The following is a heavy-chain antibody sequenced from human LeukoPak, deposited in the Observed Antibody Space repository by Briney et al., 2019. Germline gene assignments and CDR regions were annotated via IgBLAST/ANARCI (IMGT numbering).Heavy chain of an antibody. CDR2: IYYSGST. J-gene: IGHJ4*02. CDR3: AREGEVPHCSGGSCYDY. V-gene: IGHV4-59*01. CDR1: GGSISSYY. Sequence: SETLSLTCTVSGGSISSYYWSWIRQPPGKGLEWIGYIYYSGSTNYNPSLKSRVTISVDTSKNQFSLKLNSVTAADTAVYYCAREGEVPHCSGGSCYDYWGQGTLVTVSP. D-gene: IGHD2-15*01.